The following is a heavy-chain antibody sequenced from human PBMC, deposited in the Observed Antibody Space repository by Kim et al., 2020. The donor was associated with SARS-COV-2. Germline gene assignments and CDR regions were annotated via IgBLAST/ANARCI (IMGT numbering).Heavy chain of an antibody. CDR3: AKTQGYFDL. CDR2: TTGDGGAT. J-gene: IGHJ2*01. D-gene: IGHD2-2*01. CDR1: GFTFSAYS. Sequence: GGSLRLSCAASGFTFSAYSMTWVRQSPGKGLEWVSATTGDGGATSYADSVKGRFTTSRDNSKNTLYLQMNSLRAEDTALYYCAKTQGYFDLWGRGTLVTVPS. V-gene: IGHV3-23*01.